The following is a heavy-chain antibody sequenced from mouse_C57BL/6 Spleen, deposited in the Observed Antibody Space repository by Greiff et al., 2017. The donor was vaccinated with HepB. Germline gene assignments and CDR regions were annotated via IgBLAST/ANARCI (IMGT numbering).Heavy chain of an antibody. CDR2: IYPGSGNT. D-gene: IGHD1-1*01. J-gene: IGHJ2*01. CDR3: ARVVYYGSSPGGDFDY. CDR1: GYTFTDYY. V-gene: IGHV1-76*01. Sequence: QVQLQQSGAELVRPGASVKLSCKASGYTFTDYYINWVKQRPGQGLEWIARIYPGSGNTYYNEKFKGKATLTAEKSSSTAYMQLSSLTSEDSAVYFCARVVYYGSSPGGDFDYWGQGTTLTVSS.